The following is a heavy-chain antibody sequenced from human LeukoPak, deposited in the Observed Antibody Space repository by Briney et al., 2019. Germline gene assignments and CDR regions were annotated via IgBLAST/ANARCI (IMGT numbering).Heavy chain of an antibody. CDR2: IHTSGSI. J-gene: IGHJ4*02. Sequence: SETLSLTCTVSGGSITTGYHHWSWIRQPAGKGLEWIGRIHTSGSINYDPSLKSRVTISVDTSKNQFSLKLTSVTAADTAVYYCARARRFYDTSGYYNYFDYWGQGTLVTVSS. CDR1: GGSITTGYHH. D-gene: IGHD3-22*01. CDR3: ARARRFYDTSGYYNYFDY. V-gene: IGHV4-61*02.